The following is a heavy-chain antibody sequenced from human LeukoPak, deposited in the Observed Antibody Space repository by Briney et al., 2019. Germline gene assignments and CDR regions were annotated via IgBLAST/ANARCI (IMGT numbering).Heavy chain of an antibody. CDR2: INPTGTVT. J-gene: IGHJ4*02. D-gene: IGHD5-24*01. Sequence: GASVKVSCKASGYTFINNWMHWVRQAPGQGLEWIGLINPTGTVTLYAQKFQGRVTMTRDMSTSTDYMELSSLRSEDTAVYYCARGGVEMATITPFDYWGQGTLVTVSS. V-gene: IGHV1-46*01. CDR1: GYTFINNW. CDR3: ARGGVEMATITPFDY.